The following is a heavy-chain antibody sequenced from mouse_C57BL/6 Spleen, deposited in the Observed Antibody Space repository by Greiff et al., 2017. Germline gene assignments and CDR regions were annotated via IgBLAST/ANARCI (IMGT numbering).Heavy chain of an antibody. D-gene: IGHD1-1*01. J-gene: IGHJ3*01. CDR2: IDPETGGT. CDR1: GYTFTDYE. Sequence: QVQLQQSGAELVRPGASVTLSCKASGYTFTDYEMHWVKQTPVHGLEWIGAIDPETGGTAYNQKFKGKGILTADKSSSTAYMELRSLTSEDSAVYYCTNIYYYGSFAYWGQGTLVTVSA. V-gene: IGHV1-15*01. CDR3: TNIYYYGSFAY.